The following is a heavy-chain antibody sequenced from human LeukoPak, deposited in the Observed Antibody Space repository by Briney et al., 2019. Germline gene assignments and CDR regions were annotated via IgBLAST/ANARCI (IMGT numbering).Heavy chain of an antibody. CDR3: ARDLGSGQIGTTPGGLDY. CDR1: GYTFTSYY. CDR2: INPSGEFT. V-gene: IGHV1-46*01. J-gene: IGHJ4*02. Sequence: ASVKVSCKASGYTFTSYYVHWVRQAPGQELEWMGLINPSGEFTTYAQKFQGRVTMTRDMSTGTVYMELSSLRSEDTAMYYCARDLGSGQIGTTPGGLDYWGQGTLVTVSS. D-gene: IGHD1-7*01.